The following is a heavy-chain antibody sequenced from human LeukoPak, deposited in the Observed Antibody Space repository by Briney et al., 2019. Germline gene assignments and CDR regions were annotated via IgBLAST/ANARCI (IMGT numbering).Heavy chain of an antibody. CDR3: AGDDLAVASSHH. CDR1: GGSIRDYY. Sequence: PSETLSLTCTVSGGSIRDYYWTWVRQPAEKGLEWIGRIYTTGITNFNPSLKSRLTMSVDMSESQFSLKLTSVTAADTAVYYCAGDDLAVASSHHWGQGTLVTVSS. J-gene: IGHJ1*01. D-gene: IGHD6-19*01. V-gene: IGHV4-4*07. CDR2: IYTTGIT.